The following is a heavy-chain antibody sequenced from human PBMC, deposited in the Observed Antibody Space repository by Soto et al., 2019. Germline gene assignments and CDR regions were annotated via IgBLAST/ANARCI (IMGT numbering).Heavy chain of an antibody. CDR1: GCCISSSKW. CDR2: IYHSGST. D-gene: IGHD4-17*01. V-gene: IGHV4-4*02. J-gene: IGHJ4*02. CDR3: ARAGGSMTTVTKSYIDD. Sequence: PSESLSLTGAFPGCCISSSKWWSWVRQPPGKGLEWIGEIYHSGSTNYNPSLKSRVTISVDKSKNQFSLKLSSVTAADTAVYYCARAGGSMTTVTKSYIDDWGLGTLVTVSS.